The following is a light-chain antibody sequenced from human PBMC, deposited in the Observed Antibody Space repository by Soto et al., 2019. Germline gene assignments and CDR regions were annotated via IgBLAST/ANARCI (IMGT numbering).Light chain of an antibody. J-gene: IGLJ3*02. CDR1: SSNIGAGYD. CDR2: GNS. CDR3: QSYDSSLSGSV. V-gene: IGLV1-40*01. Sequence: QAVVTQPPSVSGAPGQRVTISCTGSSSNIGAGYDVHWYKQLPATAPKLLIYGNSNRPSGVPDRFSGSKSGTSASLAITGLQAEDEADYYCQSYDSSLSGSVFGGGTKLTVL.